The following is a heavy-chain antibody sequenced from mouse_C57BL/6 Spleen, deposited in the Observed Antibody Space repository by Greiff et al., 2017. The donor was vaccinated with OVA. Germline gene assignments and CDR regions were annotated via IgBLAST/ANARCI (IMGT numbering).Heavy chain of an antibody. V-gene: IGHV1-22*01. CDR2: INPNNGGT. Sequence: VQLKESGPELVKPGASVKMSCKASGYTFTDYNMHWVKQSHGKSLEWIGYINPNNGGTSYNQKFKGKATLTVNKSSSTAYMELRSLTSEDSAVYYCARPTIYYDYGAFDVWGTGTTVTVSS. D-gene: IGHD2-4*01. J-gene: IGHJ1*03. CDR3: ARPTIYYDYGAFDV. CDR1: GYTFTDYN.